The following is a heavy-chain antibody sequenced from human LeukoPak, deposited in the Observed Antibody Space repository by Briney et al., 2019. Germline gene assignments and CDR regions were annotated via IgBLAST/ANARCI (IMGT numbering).Heavy chain of an antibody. CDR1: GFTFSTYS. CDR2: ISSSSSYI. J-gene: IGHJ4*02. D-gene: IGHD3-22*01. V-gene: IGHV3-21*01. Sequence: GGSLRLSCAASGFTFSTYSMSWVRQAPGKGLEWVSSISSSSSYISYADSMKGRFTVSRDSAKNSMYLQMNSLRAEDTGVYYCARDRRSESSGYYYSDYWGQGTLVTVSS. CDR3: ARDRRSESSGYYYSDY.